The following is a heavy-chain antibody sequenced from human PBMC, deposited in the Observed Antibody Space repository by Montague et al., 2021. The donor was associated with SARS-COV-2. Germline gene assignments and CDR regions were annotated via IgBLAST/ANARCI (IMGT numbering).Heavy chain of an antibody. Sequence: SDTLSLTCSVSDDSITSYYWSWIRQPPGKGLEWIGYIHYTGSTNYNASLKSRVTISIDTSKNQFSLRLNSVTAADTAVYYCARGNYLDYWGQGTLVIVSS. V-gene: IGHV4-59*07. CDR3: ARGNYLDY. CDR1: DDSITSYY. CDR2: IHYTGST. J-gene: IGHJ4*02.